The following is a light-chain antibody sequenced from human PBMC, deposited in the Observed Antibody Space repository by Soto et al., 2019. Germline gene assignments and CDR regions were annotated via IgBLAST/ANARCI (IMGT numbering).Light chain of an antibody. V-gene: IGKV1-39*01. CDR3: QQSSSTPQT. CDR1: QSISSY. CDR2: VAS. Sequence: DIQMTQSPSSLSASVGDRVTITCRASQSISSYLSWYQQKPGKAPKLLINVASTLQSGVSSRFSGSGSGTDSTLAISSLQPEDFATYYCQQSSSTPQTFGGGTRVEIK. J-gene: IGKJ4*01.